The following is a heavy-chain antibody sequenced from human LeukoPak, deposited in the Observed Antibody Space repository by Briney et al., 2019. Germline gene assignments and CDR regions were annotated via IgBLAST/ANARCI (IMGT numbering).Heavy chain of an antibody. CDR3: ARQTLTLEAFDI. CDR1: GGSFSGYY. J-gene: IGHJ3*02. CDR2: INHSGST. V-gene: IGHV4-34*01. Sequence: SETLSLTCAVYGGSFSGYYWSWIRQPPGKGLEWIGEINHSGSTNYNPSLKSRVTISVDTSKNQFSLKLSSVTAADTAVYYCARQTLTLEAFDIWGQGTMVTVSS. D-gene: IGHD3-16*01.